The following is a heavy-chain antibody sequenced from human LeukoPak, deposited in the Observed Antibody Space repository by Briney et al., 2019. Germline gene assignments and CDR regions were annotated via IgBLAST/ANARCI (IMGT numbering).Heavy chain of an antibody. CDR1: GFTLNDYA. D-gene: IGHD6-19*01. J-gene: IGHJ4*02. CDR3: AKSLAVAGFDY. Sequence: PGGSLRLSCAASGFTLNDYARHWVRQVPGKGLEWVSGISWNSGNIGYADSVKGRFTISRDNAKNSLYLQMNSLRPEDMALYYCAKSLAVAGFDYWGQGTLVTVSS. V-gene: IGHV3-9*03. CDR2: ISWNSGNI.